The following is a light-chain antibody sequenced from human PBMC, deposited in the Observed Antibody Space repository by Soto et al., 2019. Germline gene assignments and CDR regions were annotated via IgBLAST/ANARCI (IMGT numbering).Light chain of an antibody. CDR2: AAS. J-gene: IGKJ2*02. CDR1: QNITRY. Sequence: DLQMTQSPSSLSVSVGDRVTITCRASQNITRYLNWYQQKPGTAPKLLVYAASSLQSGVPSRFSGSGSGTDFTLTISSLQHEDFATYYCQQSDSYFCTFGQGTKREIK. CDR3: QQSDSYFCT. V-gene: IGKV1-39*01.